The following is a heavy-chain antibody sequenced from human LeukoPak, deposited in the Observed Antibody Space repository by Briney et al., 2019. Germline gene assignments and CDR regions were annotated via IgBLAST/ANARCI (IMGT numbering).Heavy chain of an antibody. CDR2: IIPIFGTA. J-gene: IGHJ4*02. D-gene: IGHD5-24*01. CDR1: GGTFSSYA. CDR3: ASSRSKRWLQAPFDY. Sequence: GASVKVSCTASGGTFSSYAISWVRQAPGQGLEWMGGIIPIFGTANYAQKFQGRVTITADESTSTAYMELSSLRSEDTAVYYCASSRSKRWLQAPFDYWGQGTLVTVSS. V-gene: IGHV1-69*13.